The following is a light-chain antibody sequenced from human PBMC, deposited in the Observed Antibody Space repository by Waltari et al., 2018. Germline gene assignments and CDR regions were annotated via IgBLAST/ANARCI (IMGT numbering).Light chain of an antibody. V-gene: IGKV2-30*02. CDR2: KVA. Sequence: DVVMTQSALSLPVPRGQPASISCKSSQSVVHSDGNTYLAWYQQRPGQSPRRLIYKVATRGYAVADRLCGSGSCADFILIISRGEAEDVGVYYCMQGTHRTLTFGGGTKVEIK. CDR3: MQGTHRTLT. CDR1: QSVVHSDGNTY. J-gene: IGKJ4*01.